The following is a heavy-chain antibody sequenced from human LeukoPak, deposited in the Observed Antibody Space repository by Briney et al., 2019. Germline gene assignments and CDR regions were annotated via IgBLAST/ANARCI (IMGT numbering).Heavy chain of an antibody. V-gene: IGHV4-34*01. J-gene: IGHJ4*02. CDR2: INHSGST. CDR3: ARGHLGRYLGAYYFDY. Sequence: PSETLPLTCAVYGGSFSGYYWSWIRQPPGKGLEWIGEINHSGSTNYNPSLKSRVTISVDTSKNQFSLKLSSVTAADTAVYYCARGHLGRYLGAYYFDYWGQGTLVTVSS. CDR1: GGSFSGYY. D-gene: IGHD3-9*01.